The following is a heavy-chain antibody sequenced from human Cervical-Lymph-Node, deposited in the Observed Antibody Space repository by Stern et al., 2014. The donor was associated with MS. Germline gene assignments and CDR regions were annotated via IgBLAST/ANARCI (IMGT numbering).Heavy chain of an antibody. CDR2: ISAYNVNT. CDR1: GFALTSAG. Sequence: VQLVQSGAELQKPGASVKVSCKASGFALTSAGISWVRQAPGQGLEWMGWISAYNVNTNYAQRFQDRVNMTTDTSTSTAYMELRSLRSDDTAVYYCARHSIKGYNCFDTWGQGTLVTVSS. V-gene: IGHV1-18*01. CDR3: ARHSIKGYNCFDT. J-gene: IGHJ5*02. D-gene: IGHD1-14*01.